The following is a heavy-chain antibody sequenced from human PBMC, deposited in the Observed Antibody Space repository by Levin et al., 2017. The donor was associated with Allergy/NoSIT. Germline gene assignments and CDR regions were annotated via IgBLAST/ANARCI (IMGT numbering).Heavy chain of an antibody. CDR2: ISAYNGNT. V-gene: IGHV1-18*01. CDR1: GYTFTSYG. J-gene: IGHJ4*02. D-gene: IGHD3-22*01. Sequence: GGSLRLSCKASGYTFTSYGISWVRQAPGQGLEWMGWISAYNGNTNYAQKLQGRVTMTTDTSTSTAYMELRSLRSDDTAVYYCARDGTWSTYYYDSSGYPLDYWGQGTLVTVSS. CDR3: ARDGTWSTYYYDSSGYPLDY.